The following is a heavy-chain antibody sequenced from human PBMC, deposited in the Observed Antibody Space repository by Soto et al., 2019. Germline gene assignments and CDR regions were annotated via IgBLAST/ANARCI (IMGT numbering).Heavy chain of an antibody. Sequence: PSETLSLTCTVSGGSISSGGYYWSWIRQHPGKGLEWIGYIYYSGSTYCNPSLKSRVTISVDTSKNQFSLKLSSVTAADTAVYYCARVSLANISLWGQGTLVTVSS. J-gene: IGHJ4*02. CDR3: ARVSLANISL. CDR1: GGSISSGGYY. V-gene: IGHV4-31*03. D-gene: IGHD6-6*01. CDR2: IYYSGST.